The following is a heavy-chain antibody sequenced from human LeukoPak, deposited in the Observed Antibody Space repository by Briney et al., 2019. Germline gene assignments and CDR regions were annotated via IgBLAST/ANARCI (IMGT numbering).Heavy chain of an antibody. Sequence: GGSLRHSCAASGFTFSDHYMSWIRQAPGKGLEWVSYISSSGSTIYYADSVKGRFTISRDNAKSSLYLQMNSLRAEATAVYYCARVQPHYYDSSGYPPDYWGQGTLVTVSS. CDR1: GFTFSDHY. V-gene: IGHV3-11*01. CDR3: ARVQPHYYDSSGYPPDY. CDR2: ISSSGSTI. J-gene: IGHJ4*02. D-gene: IGHD3-22*01.